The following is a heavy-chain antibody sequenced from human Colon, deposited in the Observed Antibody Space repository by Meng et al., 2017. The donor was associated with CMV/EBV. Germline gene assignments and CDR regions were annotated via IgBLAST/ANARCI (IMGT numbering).Heavy chain of an antibody. V-gene: IGHV1-2*02. CDR3: ARGHSSGWYGANFDY. CDR2: VNPNSGGT. Sequence: ASVKVSCKASGYTFTGYYMHWVRQAPGQGHEWMGWVNPNSGGTNYAQKFQGRVTMTRDTSISTAYMELSRLRSDDTAVYYCARGHSSGWYGANFDYWGQGTLVTVSS. D-gene: IGHD6-19*01. J-gene: IGHJ4*02. CDR1: GYTFTGYY.